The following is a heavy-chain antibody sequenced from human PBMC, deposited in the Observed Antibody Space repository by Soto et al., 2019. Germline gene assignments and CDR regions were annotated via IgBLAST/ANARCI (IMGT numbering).Heavy chain of an antibody. Sequence: EVQLVESGGGLVKPGGSLRLSCAASGFTFSSYSMKWVRQAPGKGLEWVSSISSSSSYIYYADSVKGRFTISRDNAKNSRYLQMNILRAEDTAVYYCARDLSFRVATGGMDVWGQGTTVTVSS. J-gene: IGHJ6*02. D-gene: IGHD5-12*01. CDR1: GFTFSSYS. CDR2: ISSSSSYI. CDR3: ARDLSFRVATGGMDV. V-gene: IGHV3-21*01.